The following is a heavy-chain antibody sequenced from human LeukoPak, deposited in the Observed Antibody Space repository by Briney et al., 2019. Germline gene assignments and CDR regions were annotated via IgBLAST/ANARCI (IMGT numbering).Heavy chain of an antibody. D-gene: IGHD3-22*01. CDR3: AREDYDSPQTFDY. CDR2: IDSSSSYM. J-gene: IGHJ4*02. Sequence: PGGPLRLSCAASGFTFNSYSMNWVRQAPGKGLEWVSSIDSSSSYMYYADSVKGRFTISRDNAKNSLYLQMNSLRPEDTAVYYCAREDYDSPQTFDYWGQGTLVTVSS. CDR1: GFTFNSYS. V-gene: IGHV3-21*01.